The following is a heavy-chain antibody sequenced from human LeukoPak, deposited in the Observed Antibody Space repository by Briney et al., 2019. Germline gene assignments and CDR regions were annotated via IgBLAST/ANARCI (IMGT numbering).Heavy chain of an antibody. CDR2: IYWDDDK. D-gene: IGHD2-15*01. V-gene: IGHV2-5*02. CDR3: AHRRGGCSGGICYGYFHR. Sequence: SGPALVKPTQTLTLTCTFSGFSLSTNGVGVGWIRQPPGKALEWLGIIYWDDDKRYSPSLKSRLAITKGTSTNQVVLTMTNMDPVDTATYYCAHRRGGCSGGICYGYFHRWGQGTLVTVSS. J-gene: IGHJ1*01. CDR1: GFSLSTNGVG.